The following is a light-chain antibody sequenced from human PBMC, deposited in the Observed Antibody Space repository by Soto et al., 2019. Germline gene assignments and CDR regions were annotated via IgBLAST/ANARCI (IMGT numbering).Light chain of an antibody. J-gene: IGKJ1*01. Sequence: DIQMTQSPSSLPASVGDRVTITCRASQSISNYLNWYQQKPGKAPKLLIYAASSLQSGVPSRFSGSGSGTDITLTIRSLQPEDFASYFCQQNYNTLETFGQGTKVEIK. CDR3: QQNYNTLET. CDR2: AAS. CDR1: QSISNY. V-gene: IGKV1-39*01.